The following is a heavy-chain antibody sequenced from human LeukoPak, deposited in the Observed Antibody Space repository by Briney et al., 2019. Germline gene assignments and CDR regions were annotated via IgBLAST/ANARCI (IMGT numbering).Heavy chain of an antibody. Sequence: PGGSLRLSCAASGFTFSSYEMNWVRQAPGKGLEWVSYISSSGSTIYYADSVKGRFTISRDNAKNSLYLQMNSLRAEDTAVYYCARGYCSSTSCRFDYWGQGTLVTVSS. D-gene: IGHD2-2*01. CDR3: ARGYCSSTSCRFDY. V-gene: IGHV3-48*03. CDR2: ISSSGSTI. CDR1: GFTFSSYE. J-gene: IGHJ4*02.